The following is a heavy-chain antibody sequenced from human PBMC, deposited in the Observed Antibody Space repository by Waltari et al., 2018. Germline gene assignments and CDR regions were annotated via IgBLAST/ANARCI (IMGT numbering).Heavy chain of an antibody. J-gene: IGHJ6*02. D-gene: IGHD4-4*01. Sequence: HVQLVQSGAEVKKPGASVKVSCKVSGYSPTELSMHWVRQAPGKGLEWMGGFDPEEGETIYARKLQGRVTMTEDTSTDTAFMELSSLRSEDTAVYYCHGTGLQPYKYGMDVWGQGTTVTVSS. CDR2: FDPEEGET. CDR1: GYSPTELS. CDR3: HGTGLQPYKYGMDV. V-gene: IGHV1-24*01.